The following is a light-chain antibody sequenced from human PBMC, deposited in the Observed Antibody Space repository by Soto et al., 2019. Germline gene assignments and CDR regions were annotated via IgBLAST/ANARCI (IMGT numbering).Light chain of an antibody. J-gene: IGKJ4*01. CDR1: QGISKD. Sequence: DIQMTQSPSSLSASVGDRVTITCRASQGISKDLDLYQQKPGLVPKRLIYAAPNLPSRVPSRYRDSVAGTEFTLTLSSLQPEDFATYYCLQHNRFPLTFGGRTNLEIK. V-gene: IGKV1-17*01. CDR2: AAP. CDR3: LQHNRFPLT.